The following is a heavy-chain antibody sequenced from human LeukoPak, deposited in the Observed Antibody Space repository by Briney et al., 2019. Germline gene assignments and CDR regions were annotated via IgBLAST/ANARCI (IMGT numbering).Heavy chain of an antibody. V-gene: IGHV3-21*01. J-gene: IGHJ4*02. Sequence: PGGSLRLSCSASGFTFSDYDMNWVRQAPGKGREWVSSVSGLSSYTYYGESVKGRFSISRDNAKNSLYLQINSLGAEDTATSYCGRAFPPLRTSSAGDLWGQGILVTVSS. CDR3: GRAFPPLRTSSAGDL. CDR1: GFTFSDYD. CDR2: VSGLSSYT. D-gene: IGHD3-16*01.